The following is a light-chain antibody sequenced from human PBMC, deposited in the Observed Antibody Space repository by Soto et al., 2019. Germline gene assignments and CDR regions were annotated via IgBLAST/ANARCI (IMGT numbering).Light chain of an antibody. V-gene: IGKV1-39*01. Sequence: DIQMTQSPSSLSASVTDRVTITCRARQAIINNLNWYQQKLGKAPELLIYRASTLQSGVPSRFSGSVYGTDFTLTIRSPEHEDFGTHYCQQIYGTPYTFGQGTK. J-gene: IGKJ2*01. CDR1: QAIINN. CDR3: QQIYGTPYT. CDR2: RAS.